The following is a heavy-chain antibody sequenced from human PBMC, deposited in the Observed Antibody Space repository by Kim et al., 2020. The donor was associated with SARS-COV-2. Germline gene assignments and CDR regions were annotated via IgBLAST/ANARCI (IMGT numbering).Heavy chain of an antibody. D-gene: IGHD3-10*01. Sequence: GGSLRLSCAASGFTFDDYAMHWVRQAPGKGLEWVSLISWDGGSTYYADSVKGRFTITRDNSKNSLYLQMNSLRAEDAALYYCAKPCITMVWGYYFDYWGQGTLVTVSS. CDR2: ISWDGGST. CDR3: AKPCITMVWGYYFDY. V-gene: IGHV3-43D*03. J-gene: IGHJ4*02. CDR1: GFTFDDYA.